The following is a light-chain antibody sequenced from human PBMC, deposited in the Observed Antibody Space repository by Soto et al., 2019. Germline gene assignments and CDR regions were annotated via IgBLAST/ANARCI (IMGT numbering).Light chain of an antibody. V-gene: IGKV3-15*01. CDR3: QQYNNWPLT. Sequence: EIVMTQSPATLSVSPGERATLSCRASQSVSSNLAWYQQKPGQAPRLLIYGASTRATGITPRFRGSGSGTEFTLTISSLQSEDFAVYYCQQYNNWPLTFGGGTKVEIQ. CDR2: GAS. CDR1: QSVSSN. J-gene: IGKJ4*01.